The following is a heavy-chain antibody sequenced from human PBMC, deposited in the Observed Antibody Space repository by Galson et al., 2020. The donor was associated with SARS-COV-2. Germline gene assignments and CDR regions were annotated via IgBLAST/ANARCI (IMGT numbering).Heavy chain of an antibody. Sequence: QLGESPKISCAASGFTFSSYGMHWVRQAPGKGLEGVADIWYDGSNKYYADSVKGRFTISRDNSKNTLYLQINSLRAEDTAVYYCAKEMVVDCSGGSCLAEYYYYYYYMDVWGKGTTVTVSS. CDR2: IWYDGSNK. CDR3: AKEMVVDCSGGSCLAEYYYYYYYMDV. CDR1: GFTFSSYG. J-gene: IGHJ6*03. D-gene: IGHD2-15*01. V-gene: IGHV3-33*06.